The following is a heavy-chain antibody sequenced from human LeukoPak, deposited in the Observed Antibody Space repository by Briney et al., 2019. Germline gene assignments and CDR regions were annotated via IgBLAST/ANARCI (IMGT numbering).Heavy chain of an antibody. Sequence: GRSLRLSCAASGFTFSSYAMSWVRQAPGKGLEWVSAISGSGGSTYYADSVKGRFTISRDNSKNTLYLQMNSLRAEDTAVYYCAKSATITIFGVVRNYYMDVWGKGTTVTVSS. CDR3: AKSATITIFGVVRNYYMDV. D-gene: IGHD3-3*01. CDR1: GFTFSSYA. CDR2: ISGSGGST. V-gene: IGHV3-23*01. J-gene: IGHJ6*03.